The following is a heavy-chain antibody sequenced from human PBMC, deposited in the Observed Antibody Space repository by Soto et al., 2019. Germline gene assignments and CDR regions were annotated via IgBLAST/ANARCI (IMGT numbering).Heavy chain of an antibody. CDR2: INHSGST. CDR3: ARDRGYDRLDY. Sequence: SETLSLTCAVYGGSFSGYYWNWIRQPPGKGLEWIGEINHSGSTNYNPSLKSRVTISVDTSKNQFSLKLSSVTAADTAVYYCARDRGYDRLDYWGQGTLVTVSS. D-gene: IGHD5-12*01. V-gene: IGHV4-34*01. J-gene: IGHJ4*02. CDR1: GGSFSGYY.